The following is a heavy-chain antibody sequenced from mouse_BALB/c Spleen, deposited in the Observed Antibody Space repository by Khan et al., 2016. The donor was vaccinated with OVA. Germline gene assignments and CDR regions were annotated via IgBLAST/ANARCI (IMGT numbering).Heavy chain of an antibody. V-gene: IGHV8-8*01. CDR2: IWWDDDK. D-gene: IGHD2-2*01. Sequence: QVTLKESGPGILQPSQTLSLTCSCSGFSLSSSGMAVGWIRQPSGKGLEWLAHIWWDDDKRYNPALTSRLTVSKDTSTNQVFLKIDSVDTADTATYYCAPIEWLRDYAVDYWGQGTSVTVSS. CDR3: APIEWLRDYAVDY. J-gene: IGHJ4*01. CDR1: GFSLSSSGMA.